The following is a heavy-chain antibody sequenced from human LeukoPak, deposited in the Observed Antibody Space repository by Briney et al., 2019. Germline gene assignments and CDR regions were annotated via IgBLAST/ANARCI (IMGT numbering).Heavy chain of an antibody. CDR2: IYHSGST. V-gene: IGHV4-38-2*02. Sequence: SETLSLTCTVSGYSISSGYYWGWIRQPPGKGLEWIGSIYHSGSTYYNPSLKSRVTISVDTSKNQFSLKLSSVTAADTAKYYCATDKGPYSGSWYPNWFDPWGQGTLVTVSS. D-gene: IGHD6-13*01. CDR1: GYSISSGYY. CDR3: ATDKGPYSGSWYPNWFDP. J-gene: IGHJ5*02.